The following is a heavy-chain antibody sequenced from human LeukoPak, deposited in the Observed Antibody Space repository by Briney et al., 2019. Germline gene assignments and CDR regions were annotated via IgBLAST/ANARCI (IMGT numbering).Heavy chain of an antibody. CDR3: ASSDYGDYAFDY. J-gene: IGHJ4*02. CDR1: GGSISSSSYY. V-gene: IGHV4-39*01. D-gene: IGHD4-17*01. CDR2: IYYSGST. Sequence: PSETLSLTCTVSGGSISSSSYYWGWIRQPPGEGLEWIGSIYYSGSTYYNPSLKSRVTISVDTSKNQFSLKLSSVTAADTAVYYCASSDYGDYAFDYWGQGTLVTVSS.